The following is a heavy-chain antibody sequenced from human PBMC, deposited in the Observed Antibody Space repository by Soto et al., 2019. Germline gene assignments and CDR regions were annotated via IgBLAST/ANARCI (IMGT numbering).Heavy chain of an antibody. V-gene: IGHV3-64D*08. J-gene: IGHJ5*02. CDR3: VKERYCSGGSCGLKNKYNWFDP. CDR2: ISSNGGST. D-gene: IGHD2-15*01. CDR1: GFTFSSYA. Sequence: GGSLRLSCSASGFTFSSYAMHWVRQAPGKGLEYVSAISSNGGSTYYADSVKGRFTISRDNSKNTLYLQMSSLRAEDTAVYYCVKERYCSGGSCGLKNKYNWFDPWGQGTLVTVSS.